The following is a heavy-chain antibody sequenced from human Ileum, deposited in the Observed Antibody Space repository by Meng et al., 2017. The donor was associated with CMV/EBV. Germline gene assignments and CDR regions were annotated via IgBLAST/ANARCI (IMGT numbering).Heavy chain of an antibody. CDR2: IYYSGST. CDR3: VGDWGPYKSRGYFDP. J-gene: IGHJ5*02. CDR1: GDSIRSGNYY. V-gene: IGHV4-39*07. Sequence: HLQDVVPGRVTPSGSMSLTCSVSGDSIRSGNYYWGWIRQPPGKDLEWIGSIYYSGSTYDNPSLKSRVTMSVDPSKNQFSLRLSSVTAADTAIYYCVGDWGPYKSRGYFDPWGQGTLVTVSS. D-gene: IGHD5-12*01.